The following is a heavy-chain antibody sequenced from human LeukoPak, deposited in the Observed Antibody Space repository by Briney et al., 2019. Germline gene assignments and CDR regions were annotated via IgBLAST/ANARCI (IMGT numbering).Heavy chain of an antibody. V-gene: IGHV3-53*01. D-gene: IGHD6-13*01. CDR1: GFTVSDNY. Sequence: GGSLRLSCAASGFTVSDNYMSWVRQAPGKGLEWVSVMYSGGDTFYANSVKGRFTFSKDISKNTLYLQMNGLRTEDTAMYYCARDAPQVPAAGVLASWGQGTLVTVSS. CDR2: MYSGGDT. CDR3: ARDAPQVPAAGVLAS. J-gene: IGHJ5*02.